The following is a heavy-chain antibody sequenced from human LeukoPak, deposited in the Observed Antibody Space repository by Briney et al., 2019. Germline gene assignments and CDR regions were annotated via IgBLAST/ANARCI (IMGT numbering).Heavy chain of an antibody. CDR3: ARDVRYSRSGIPYYLDY. CDR2: ISAYNGNT. J-gene: IGHJ4*02. CDR1: GYAFTCYG. Sequence: ASVKVSCKASGYAFTCYGISWVRQAPGQGLEWMGWISAYNGNTNYAQKLQGRVTMTTDTSTSTAYMELRSLRSDDTAVYYCARDVRYSRSGIPYYLDYWGQGTLVTVSS. V-gene: IGHV1-18*01. D-gene: IGHD3-10*01.